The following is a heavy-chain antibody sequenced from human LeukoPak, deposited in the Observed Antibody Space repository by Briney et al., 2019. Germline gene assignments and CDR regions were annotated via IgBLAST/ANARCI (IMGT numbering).Heavy chain of an antibody. CDR1: GGSISGYY. CDR3: ARLSGDPGYFDY. Sequence: KPSETLSLTCSVSGGSISGYYWSWIRQPPGKGLEWIGYIYSSGSTKYNPSLKSRVTISIDTSKNQFSLKLNSVTAADTAVYYCARLSGDPGYFDYWGQGTLVTVSS. CDR2: IYSSGST. J-gene: IGHJ4*02. D-gene: IGHD4-17*01. V-gene: IGHV4-59*08.